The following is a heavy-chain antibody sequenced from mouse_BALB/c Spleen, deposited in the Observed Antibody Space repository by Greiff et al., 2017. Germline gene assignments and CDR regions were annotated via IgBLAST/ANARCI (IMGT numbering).Heavy chain of an antibody. CDR1: GFSLTSYG. D-gene: IGHD2-3*01. J-gene: IGHJ2*01. V-gene: IGHV2-9*02. CDR2: IWAGGST. CDR3: ARGSYDGYYEDY. Sequence: VMLVESGPGLVAPSQSLSITCTVSGFSLTSYGVHWVRQPPGKGLEWLGVIWAGGSTNYNSALMSRLSISKDNSKSQVFLKMNSLQTDDTAMYYCARGSYDGYYEDYWGQGTTLTVSS.